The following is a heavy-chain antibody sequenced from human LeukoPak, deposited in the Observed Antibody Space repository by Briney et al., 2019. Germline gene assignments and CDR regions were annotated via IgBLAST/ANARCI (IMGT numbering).Heavy chain of an antibody. D-gene: IGHD2-2*02. CDR1: GFTFSSYA. V-gene: IGHV3-23*01. Sequence: GGSLRLSCAASGFTFSSYAMSCVRQAPGTGLQCVSGISSSGGSTYYADSVKGRFTISRDNSKNTLFLQMNSLRAEDTAVYYCAKSRYTGSNTNDYWGQGTLVTVSS. J-gene: IGHJ4*02. CDR3: AKSRYTGSNTNDY. CDR2: ISSSGGST.